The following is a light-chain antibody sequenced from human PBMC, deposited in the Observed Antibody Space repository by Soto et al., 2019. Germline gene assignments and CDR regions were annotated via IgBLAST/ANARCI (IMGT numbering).Light chain of an antibody. Sequence: TQSPGTLSLSPGERATLSCRASQRVSSNYLAWYQQKPGKAPKLLIYGASTLQSGVPSRFSGSGSGTDYTLTISSLQPEDFATYYCQQSYRTPTFGQGTRLEI. J-gene: IGKJ5*01. CDR3: QQSYRTPT. CDR1: QRVSSNY. CDR2: GAS. V-gene: IGKV1-39*01.